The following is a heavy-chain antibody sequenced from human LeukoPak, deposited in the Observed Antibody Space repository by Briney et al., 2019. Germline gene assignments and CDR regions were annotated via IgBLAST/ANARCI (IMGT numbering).Heavy chain of an antibody. CDR2: IYYSGST. V-gene: IGHV4-59*01. D-gene: IGHD1-1*01. CDR3: ARVQRPLDGADY. CDR1: GGSISRYN. Sequence: SETLSLTCTVSGGSISRYNWNWIRQPPGKGLEWIGYIYYSGSTYYNPSLRSRVTISIDTSKNLFSLKLSSVTAADTAVYYCARVQRPLDGADYWGQGTLVTVSS. J-gene: IGHJ4*02.